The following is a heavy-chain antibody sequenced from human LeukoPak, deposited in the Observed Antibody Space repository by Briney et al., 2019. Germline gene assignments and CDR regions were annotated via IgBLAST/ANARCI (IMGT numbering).Heavy chain of an antibody. CDR2: INPNSGGT. V-gene: IGHV1-2*04. Sequence: PWASVKVSCKASGYTFTSYDINWVRQATGQGLEWMGWINPNSGGTNYAQKFQGWVTMTRDTSISTAYMELSRLRSDDTAVYYCAKARFPGTTLSSAYYFDYWGQGTLVTVSS. CDR3: AKARFPGTTLSSAYYFDY. J-gene: IGHJ4*02. CDR1: GYTFTSYD. D-gene: IGHD1-7*01.